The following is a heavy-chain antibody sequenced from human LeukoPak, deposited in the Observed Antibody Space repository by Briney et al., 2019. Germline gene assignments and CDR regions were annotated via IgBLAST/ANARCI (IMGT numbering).Heavy chain of an antibody. J-gene: IGHJ4*02. Sequence: GGSLRLSCAASGFTFSSYSMNWVRQAPGKGLEWVSYISSSSSTIYYADSVKGRFTISRDNAKNSLYLQMNSRRDENTAVYYGARDYPFVDYWGQGTLVSVSS. CDR2: ISSSSSTI. CDR3: ARDYPFVDY. CDR1: GFTFSSYS. V-gene: IGHV3-48*02.